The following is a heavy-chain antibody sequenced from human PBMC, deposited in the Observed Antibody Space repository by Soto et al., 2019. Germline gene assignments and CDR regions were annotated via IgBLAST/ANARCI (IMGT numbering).Heavy chain of an antibody. Sequence: QVQLVQSGAAVKKPGSSVKVSCKASGGTFSSYTISWVRQAPGQGLEWMGRIIPILGIANYAQKFQGRVTITADKSTSTAYMELSSLRSEDTAVYYCARTIAARDYYYYYMDVWGKGTTVTVSS. CDR2: IIPILGIA. J-gene: IGHJ6*03. V-gene: IGHV1-69*02. CDR3: ARTIAARDYYYYYMDV. CDR1: GGTFSSYT. D-gene: IGHD6-6*01.